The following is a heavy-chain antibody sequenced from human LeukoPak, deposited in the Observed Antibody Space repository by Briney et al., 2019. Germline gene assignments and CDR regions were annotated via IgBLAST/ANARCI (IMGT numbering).Heavy chain of an antibody. CDR2: ISAGGGST. V-gene: IGHV3-23*01. CDR1: GFTFSSYA. Sequence: GGSLRLSCAASGFTFSSYAMRWVRQAPGKGLEWVSSISAGGGSTYYADSVKGRFTISRDNSKNTLYLQFNIVRAEYTAVYYCAKDLGNYYDSPRFDPWGQGTLVTVSS. CDR3: AKDLGNYYDSPRFDP. J-gene: IGHJ5*02. D-gene: IGHD3-22*01.